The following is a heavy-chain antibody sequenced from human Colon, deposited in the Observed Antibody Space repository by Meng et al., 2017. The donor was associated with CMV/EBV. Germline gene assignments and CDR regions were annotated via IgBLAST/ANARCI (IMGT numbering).Heavy chain of an antibody. CDR2: IWYDETEK. V-gene: IGHV3-30*02. CDR1: GSSFSTSH. Sequence: GESLKISCAASGSSFSTSHMHWVRQAPGKGLEWVAYIWYDETEKSSADSVRGRFTVSRDNSRNTLYLQMSRLRAEDTAIYYCATDGGAWNLDHWGQGTLVTVSS. CDR3: ATDGGAWNLDH. J-gene: IGHJ4*02. D-gene: IGHD1-1*01.